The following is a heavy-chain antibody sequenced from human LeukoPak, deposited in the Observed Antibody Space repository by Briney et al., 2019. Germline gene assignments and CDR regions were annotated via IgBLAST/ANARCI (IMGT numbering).Heavy chain of an antibody. Sequence: SETLSLTCTASGGSISSGGYYWSWIRQHPGKGLEWIGYIYYSGSTYYNPSLKSRVTISVDTSKNQFSLKLSSVTAADTAVYYCAREASSGGGYFDYWGQGTLVTVSS. CDR1: GGSISSGGYY. CDR2: IYYSGST. V-gene: IGHV4-31*03. J-gene: IGHJ4*02. D-gene: IGHD4-23*01. CDR3: AREASSGGGYFDY.